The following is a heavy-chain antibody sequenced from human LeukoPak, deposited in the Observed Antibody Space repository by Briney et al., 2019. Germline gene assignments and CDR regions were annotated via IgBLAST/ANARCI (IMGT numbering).Heavy chain of an antibody. J-gene: IGHJ4*02. V-gene: IGHV4-39*01. CDR2: INYSGST. CDR3: ARRITGTTSDSFDY. Sequence: SEPLSLTCTVSGGSISSSSTYYWGWIRQPPGKGLEWIGTINYSGSTCYNPSLKSRVTMSVDTSKNQFSLKLTSVTAADTAVYYCARRITGTTSDSFDYWGQGTLVTVSS. D-gene: IGHD1-20*01. CDR1: GGSISSSSTYY.